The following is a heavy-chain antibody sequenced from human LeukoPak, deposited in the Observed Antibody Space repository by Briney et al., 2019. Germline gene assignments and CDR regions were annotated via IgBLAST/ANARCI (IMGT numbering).Heavy chain of an antibody. CDR1: GFTFSSYA. D-gene: IGHD3-22*01. CDR3: AKDVYDSSGYYSRFDY. CDR2: ISYDGSNK. V-gene: IGHV3-30-3*01. Sequence: PGGSLRLSCAASGFTFSSYAMHWVRQAPGKGLEWVAVISYDGSNKYYADSVKGRFTISRDNSKNTLYLQMNSLRAEDTALYYCAKDVYDSSGYYSRFDYWGQGTLVTVSS. J-gene: IGHJ4*02.